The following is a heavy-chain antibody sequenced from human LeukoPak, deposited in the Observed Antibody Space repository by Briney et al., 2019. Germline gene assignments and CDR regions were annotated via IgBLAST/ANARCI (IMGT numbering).Heavy chain of an antibody. D-gene: IGHD3-3*01. CDR2: IYTSGST. V-gene: IGHV4-4*09. CDR1: GGSISSYY. Sequence: SETLSLTCTVSGGSISSYYWSWIRQPPGKGLEWIGYIYTSGSTNYNPSLKSRVTISVDTSKNQFSLKLSSVTAADTAVYYCARGRGDFWSGYRNWFDPWGQGTLVTVSS. J-gene: IGHJ5*02. CDR3: ARGRGDFWSGYRNWFDP.